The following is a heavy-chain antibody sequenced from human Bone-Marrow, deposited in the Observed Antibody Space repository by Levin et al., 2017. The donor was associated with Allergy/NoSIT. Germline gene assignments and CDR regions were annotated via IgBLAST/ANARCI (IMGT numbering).Heavy chain of an antibody. D-gene: IGHD4-17*01. CDR1: GFTFSRFS. CDR3: ARRTGDYDRPFDL. J-gene: IGHJ4*02. Sequence: GGSLRLSCAASGFTFSRFSMHWVRQAPGKGLEWVASITSNSGYKYYANTVRGRFTVSRDYSLYLQMNSLTGADSGIYFCARRTGDYDRPFDLWGQGVVVTVSS. CDR2: ITSNSGYK. V-gene: IGHV3-21*01.